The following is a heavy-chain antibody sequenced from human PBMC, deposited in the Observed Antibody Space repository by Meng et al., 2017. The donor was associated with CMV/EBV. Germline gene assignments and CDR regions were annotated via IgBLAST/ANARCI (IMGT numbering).Heavy chain of an antibody. CDR1: GGSFSGYY. CDR3: ARESMVRGED. J-gene: IGHJ4*02. V-gene: IGHV4-34*01. CDR2: INHSGST. Sequence: VLLQQGGAGLLNPSGTLSLPCASYGGSFSGYYWSWIRQPPGKGLEWIGEINHSGSTNYNPSLKSRVTISVDTSKNQFSLKLSSVTAADTAVYYCARESMVRGEDWGQGTLVTVSS. D-gene: IGHD3-10*01.